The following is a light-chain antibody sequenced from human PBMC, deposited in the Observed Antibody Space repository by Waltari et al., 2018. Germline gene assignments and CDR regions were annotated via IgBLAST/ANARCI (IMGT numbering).Light chain of an antibody. CDR2: DVS. V-gene: IGLV2-14*01. CDR3: SSQSSNDVVL. J-gene: IGLJ2*01. Sequence: ALTHPPSVSGSLGSSVPFLCPGPSNIVGGINLASCYHEHPAQAPRVIIYDVSDRPSGVSDRFSGSKSGNTASLTISGLQAEDEADYYCSSQSSNDVVLFGGGTKLTVL. CDR1: SNIVGGINL.